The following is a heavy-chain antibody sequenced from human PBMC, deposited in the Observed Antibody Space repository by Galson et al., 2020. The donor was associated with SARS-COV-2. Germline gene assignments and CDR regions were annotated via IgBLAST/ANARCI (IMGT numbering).Heavy chain of an antibody. CDR3: ARDRGYGSGSKGGDAFDI. J-gene: IGHJ3*02. CDR1: GGSISSGDYY. CDR2: IYYSGST. Sequence: SETLSLTCTVSGGSISSGDYYWSWIRQPPGKGLEWIGYIYYSGSTYYNPSLKSRVTISVDTSKNQFSLKLSSVTAADTAVYYCARDRGYGSGSKGGDAFDIWGQGTMVTVSS. D-gene: IGHD3-10*01. V-gene: IGHV4-30-4*01.